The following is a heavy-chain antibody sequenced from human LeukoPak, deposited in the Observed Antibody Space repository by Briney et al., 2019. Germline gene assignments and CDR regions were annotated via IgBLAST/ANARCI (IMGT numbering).Heavy chain of an antibody. CDR1: GFTFSSYS. CDR3: ARGALRYFDWSTDY. D-gene: IGHD3-9*01. Sequence: GGSLRLSCAASGFTFSSYSMNWVRQAPGKGLEWVSSISSSSYIYYADSVKGRFTISRDNAKNSLYLQMNSLRAEDTAVYYCARGALRYFDWSTDYWGQGTLVTVSS. J-gene: IGHJ4*02. CDR2: ISSSSYI. V-gene: IGHV3-21*01.